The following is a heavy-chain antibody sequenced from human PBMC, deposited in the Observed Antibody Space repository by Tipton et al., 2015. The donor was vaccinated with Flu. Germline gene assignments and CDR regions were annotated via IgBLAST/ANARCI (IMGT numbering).Heavy chain of an antibody. D-gene: IGHD1-26*01. CDR2: MFHSGST. CDR1: GYSVTGGYY. Sequence: TLSLTCTVSGYSVTGGYYWGWIRQPPGKGLEYIGYMFHSGSTYYNPSLRSRVTISVDTSKSQFSLKLSSVTAADTAVYYCAREGVGNAFDIWGQGTMVTVSS. V-gene: IGHV4-38-2*02. CDR3: AREGVGNAFDI. J-gene: IGHJ3*02.